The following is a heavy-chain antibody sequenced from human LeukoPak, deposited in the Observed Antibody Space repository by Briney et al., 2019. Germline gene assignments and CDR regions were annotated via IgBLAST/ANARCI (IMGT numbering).Heavy chain of an antibody. CDR3: ARRSASVPAAIYSTHNRFDP. Sequence: ASVKVSCKASGGTFSSYAISWVRQAPGQGLEWMGGIIPIFGTANYAQKFQGRVTITADESTSTAYMELSSLRSEDTAVYYCARRSASVPAAIYSTHNRFDPWGQGTLVTVSS. CDR2: IIPIFGTA. J-gene: IGHJ5*02. CDR1: GGTFSSYA. V-gene: IGHV1-69*13. D-gene: IGHD2-2*02.